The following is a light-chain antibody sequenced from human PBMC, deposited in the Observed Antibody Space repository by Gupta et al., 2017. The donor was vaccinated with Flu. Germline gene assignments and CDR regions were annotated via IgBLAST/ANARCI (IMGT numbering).Light chain of an antibody. CDR2: DAS. Sequence: ATLSLSPGERATRSCRASQSVRRYLAWYKQKPGQAPRLLIYDASNRATGIPARFSGGGSGTDFTLTISSREPEDFAVYYCQQRSNRPPYTSGQGTKMQVK. CDR1: QSVRRY. CDR3: QQRSNRPPYT. V-gene: IGKV3-11*01. J-gene: IGKJ2*01.